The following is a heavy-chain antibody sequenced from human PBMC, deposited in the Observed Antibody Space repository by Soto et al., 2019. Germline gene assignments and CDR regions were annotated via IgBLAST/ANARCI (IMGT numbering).Heavy chain of an antibody. V-gene: IGHV1-18*04. CDR3: VRQYYDFWTDYPDFDY. D-gene: IGHD3-3*01. Sequence: GASVKVSCKASGYTFNKYDITWVRQAPGQGLEWLGLISPNSGRPSYAQKFEGRVTMTTDTSTTTAYLELRSLRSDDTAVYYCVRQYYDFWTDYPDFDYWGQGTQVTVSS. J-gene: IGHJ4*02. CDR2: ISPNSGRP. CDR1: GYTFNKYD.